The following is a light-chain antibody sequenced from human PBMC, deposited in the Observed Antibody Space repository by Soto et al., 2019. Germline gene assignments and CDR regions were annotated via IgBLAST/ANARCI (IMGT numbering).Light chain of an antibody. CDR2: DAS. Sequence: EIQMTQSPSSLSASAGDRVTLTCQASQDISHHLNWYQQKPGKAPKLLISDASNLEGGVPPRFSGSGSGTDFSLAISSLQTEDFATYYCQQSDSLPPTFGQGTRLEIK. CDR3: QQSDSLPPT. J-gene: IGKJ2*01. CDR1: QDISHH. V-gene: IGKV1-33*01.